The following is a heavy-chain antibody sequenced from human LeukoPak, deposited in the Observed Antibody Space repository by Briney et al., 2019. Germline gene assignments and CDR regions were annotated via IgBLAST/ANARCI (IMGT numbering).Heavy chain of an antibody. D-gene: IGHD6-19*01. J-gene: IGHJ6*02. V-gene: IGHV3-9*01. Sequence: GRSLRLSCAASGFTFDDYAMHWVRQAPGKGLEWVSGISWNSGSIGYADSVKGRFTISRDNAKNSLYLQMNSLRAVDTALYYCAKDLAGQYYYYGMDVWGQGTTVTVSS. CDR3: AKDLAGQYYYYGMDV. CDR1: GFTFDDYA. CDR2: ISWNSGSI.